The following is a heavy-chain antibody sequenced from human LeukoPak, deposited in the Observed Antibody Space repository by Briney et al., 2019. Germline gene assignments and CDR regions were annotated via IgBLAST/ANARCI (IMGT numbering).Heavy chain of an antibody. D-gene: IGHD6-6*01. Sequence: SVKVSCKASGGTFSSYAISWVRQAPGQGLEWMGRIIPILGIANYAQKFQGRVTMTRDTSTSTVYMELSSLRSEDTAVYYCARDDEYSSSIRFDYWGQGTLVTVSS. CDR3: ARDDEYSSSIRFDY. CDR2: IIPILGIA. V-gene: IGHV1-69*04. CDR1: GGTFSSYA. J-gene: IGHJ4*02.